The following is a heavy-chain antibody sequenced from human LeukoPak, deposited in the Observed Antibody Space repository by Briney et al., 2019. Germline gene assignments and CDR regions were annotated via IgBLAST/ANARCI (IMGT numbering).Heavy chain of an antibody. Sequence: SETLSLTCAVCGGSLSSGGYSWSWLRQPPGRGVEGVGYIYHSGSTYYNPSLKRRVTISVDRSKNQFSLKLGSVTAADTAVYYCASMTIAAAGTIDYWGQGTLVTVSS. CDR2: IYHSGST. V-gene: IGHV4-30-2*01. J-gene: IGHJ4*02. CDR1: GGSLSSGGYS. D-gene: IGHD6-13*01. CDR3: ASMTIAAAGTIDY.